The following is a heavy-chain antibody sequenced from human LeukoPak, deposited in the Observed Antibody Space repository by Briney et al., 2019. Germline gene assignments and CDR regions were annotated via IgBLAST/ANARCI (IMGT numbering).Heavy chain of an antibody. CDR1: GLSFNGYS. D-gene: IGHD2-21*01. CDR2: IVDDSSKT. V-gene: IGHV3-23*01. J-gene: IGHJ6*03. CDR3: AKQPYNYYYLDV. Sequence: GGSLTLSCAISGLSFNGYSMTWVSQPPGGRREWVSSIVDDSSKTYYADSVKGRFTTSRDSSNYLLFLHMNNLRAEDTAMYYCAKQPYNYYYLDVWGKGTTVTASS.